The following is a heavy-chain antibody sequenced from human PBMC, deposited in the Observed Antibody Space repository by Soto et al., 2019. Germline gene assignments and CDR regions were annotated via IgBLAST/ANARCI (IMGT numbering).Heavy chain of an antibody. Sequence: SELLRLTYTVAGGTIRDVGYRRSRKRQPPGKGLEWIGYIYYSGTSNYNPSLKSRVTISVDTSKKQFSLKLSSVTAADTAVYYCARHYYDSSGYPSGFDYWGQGTLVTVSS. V-gene: IGHV4-61*08. CDR1: GGTIRDVGYR. CDR2: IYYSGTS. J-gene: IGHJ4*02. D-gene: IGHD3-22*01. CDR3: ARHYYDSSGYPSGFDY.